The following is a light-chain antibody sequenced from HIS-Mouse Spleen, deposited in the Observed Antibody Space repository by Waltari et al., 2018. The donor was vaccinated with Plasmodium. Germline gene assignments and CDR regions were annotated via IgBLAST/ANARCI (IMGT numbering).Light chain of an antibody. CDR1: SSDFGSYHL. CDR2: EGS. V-gene: IGLV2-23*01. J-gene: IGLJ3*02. Sequence: QSALTQPASVSGSPGQSITISCPGTSSDFGSYHLVSWYQQHPGKAPKLMIYEGSKRPSGVSKRFSGSKSGNTASLTISGLQAEDEADYYCCSYAGSSTNWVFGGGTKLTVL. CDR3: CSYAGSSTNWV.